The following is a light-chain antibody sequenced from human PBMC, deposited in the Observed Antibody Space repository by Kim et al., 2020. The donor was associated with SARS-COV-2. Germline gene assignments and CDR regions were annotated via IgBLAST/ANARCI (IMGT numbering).Light chain of an antibody. CDR1: ERVRTN. CDR2: GAS. V-gene: IGKV3-15*01. CDR3: QQYQVWSYT. J-gene: IGKJ2*01. Sequence: VTPKEPPPLHCRARERVRTNLASYEQRPGQAPRHLSCGASSSANGSPARCSGSGYRTEFNLSISGLQSEDFAIYYCQQYQVWSYTFGQGNKLEI.